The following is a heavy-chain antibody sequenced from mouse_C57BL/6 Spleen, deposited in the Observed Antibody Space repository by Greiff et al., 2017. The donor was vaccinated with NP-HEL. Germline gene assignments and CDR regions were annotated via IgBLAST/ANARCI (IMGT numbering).Heavy chain of an antibody. J-gene: IGHJ2*01. CDR2: IYPGAGDT. CDR3: ATIYDDYDEND. Sequence: QVQLQQSGAELVKAGASVKISCKASGYAFSSYWMNWVKQRPGQGLEWIGQIYPGAGDTNYNGKFKGKATLTADKSSSTAYMQLSSLTSEDSAVYFCATIYDDYDENDWGQGTTLTVSS. CDR1: GYAFSSYW. V-gene: IGHV1-80*01. D-gene: IGHD2-4*01.